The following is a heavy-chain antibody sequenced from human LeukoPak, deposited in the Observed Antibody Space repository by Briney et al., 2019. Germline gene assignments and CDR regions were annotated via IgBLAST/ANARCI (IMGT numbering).Heavy chain of an antibody. CDR1: GFTFKHAW. CDR2: IKSKSDGGAT. V-gene: IGHV3-15*01. J-gene: IGHJ4*02. Sequence: GGSLRLSCAASGFTFKHAWMSWVRQAPGKGLEWVGRIKSKSDGGATDYAAPVKGRFTISRDDSRNTLSLQMNSLETEDTAVYYCVTEQQWLGWGRGTLVTVPS. CDR3: VTEQQWLG. D-gene: IGHD6-19*01.